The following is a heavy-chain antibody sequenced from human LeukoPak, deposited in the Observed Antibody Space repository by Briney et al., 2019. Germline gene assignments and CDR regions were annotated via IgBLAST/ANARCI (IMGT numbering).Heavy chain of an antibody. V-gene: IGHV3-21*01. CDR2: ISSSSSYI. CDR1: GFTFSSYG. D-gene: IGHD5-12*01. J-gene: IGHJ4*02. CDR3: ARGKGERGYSGYDFGFDY. Sequence: GGSLRLSCAASGFTFSSYGMHWARQAPGKGLEWVSSISSSSSYIYYADSVKGRFTISRDNAKNSLYLQMNSLRAEDTAVYYCARGKGERGYSGYDFGFDYWGQGTLVTVSS.